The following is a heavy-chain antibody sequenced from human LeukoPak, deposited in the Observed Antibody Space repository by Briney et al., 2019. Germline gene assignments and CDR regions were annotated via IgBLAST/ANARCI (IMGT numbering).Heavy chain of an antibody. J-gene: IGHJ4*02. D-gene: IGHD3-22*01. CDR2: INHSGST. V-gene: IGHV4-34*08. CDR1: GFTFSSYS. Sequence: PGGSLRLSCATSGFTFSSYSMNWVRQPPGKGLEWIGEINHSGSTNYNPSLKSRVTISVDTSKNQFSLKLSSVTAADTAVYYCANYYYDSSGYYKDYWGQGTLVTVSS. CDR3: ANYYYDSSGYYKDY.